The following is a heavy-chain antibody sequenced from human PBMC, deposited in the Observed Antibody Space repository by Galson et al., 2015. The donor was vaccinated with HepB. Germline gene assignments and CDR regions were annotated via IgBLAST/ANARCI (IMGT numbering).Heavy chain of an antibody. CDR3: TTMLLGVVIIPVYNNHSKNRNQNVDI. CDR1: GFTFSNAW. V-gene: IGHV3-15*07. D-gene: IGHD3-3*01. J-gene: IGHJ3*02. CDR2: IKSKTDGGTT. Sequence: SLRLSCAASGFTFSNAWMNWVRQAPGKGPEWVGRIKSKTDGGTTDYAAPVKGRFTISRDDSKNTLYLQMNSLKTEDTAVYYCTTMLLGVVIIPVYNNHSKNRNQNVDIWGQGTMVTVSS.